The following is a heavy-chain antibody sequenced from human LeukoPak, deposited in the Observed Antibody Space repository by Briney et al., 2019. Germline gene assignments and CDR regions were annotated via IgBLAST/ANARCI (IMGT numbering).Heavy chain of an antibody. D-gene: IGHD4-17*01. CDR3: ARGSGDYRFGRDWFDP. Sequence: PSETLSLTCTVSGGSISSYYWSWIRQPPGKGLEWIGYIYYSGSTNYNPSLKSRVTISVDTSKNQFSLKLSSVTAADTAVYYCARGSGDYRFGRDWFDPWGQGTLATVSS. J-gene: IGHJ5*02. V-gene: IGHV4-59*01. CDR1: GGSISSYY. CDR2: IYYSGST.